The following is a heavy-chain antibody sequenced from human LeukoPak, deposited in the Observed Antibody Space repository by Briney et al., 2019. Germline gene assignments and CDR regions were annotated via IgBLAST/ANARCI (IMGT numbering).Heavy chain of an antibody. CDR2: IIPIFGTA. CDR3: ARDSSAPVDFTY. J-gene: IGHJ4*02. CDR1: GGTFSSYA. D-gene: IGHD6-19*01. Sequence: ASVKVSCKASGGTFSSYAISWVRQAPGQGLEWMGGIIPIFGTANYAQKFQGRDTITTDESTSTAYMELSSLRSEDTAVYHCARDSSAPVDFTYWGQGTLVTVSS. V-gene: IGHV1-69*05.